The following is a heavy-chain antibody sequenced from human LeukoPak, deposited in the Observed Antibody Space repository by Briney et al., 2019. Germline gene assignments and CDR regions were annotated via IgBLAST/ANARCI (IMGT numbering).Heavy chain of an antibody. CDR1: GGSFSGYY. CDR2: ISHSGST. CDR3: ARGGIVGATAYYFDY. J-gene: IGHJ4*02. D-gene: IGHD1-26*01. Sequence: SETLSLTCAVYGGSFSGYYWSWIRQPPGKGLEWIGEISHSGSTNYNPSLKSRVTISVDTSKNQFSLKLSSVTAADTAVYYCARGGIVGATAYYFDYWGQGTLVTVSS. V-gene: IGHV4-34*01.